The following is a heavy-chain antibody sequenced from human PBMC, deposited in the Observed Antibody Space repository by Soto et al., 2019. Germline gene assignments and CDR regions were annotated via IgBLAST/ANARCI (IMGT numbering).Heavy chain of an antibody. CDR1: GGSISSYY. CDR2: TYYSGST. D-gene: IGHD3-22*01. V-gene: IGHV4-59*01. CDR3: AGRPLYYYDSSGYYHFDY. J-gene: IGHJ4*02. Sequence: SLTCTVSGGSISSYYWSWIRQPPGKGLEWIGYTYYSGSTNYNPSLKSRVTISVDTSKNQFSLKLSSVTAADTAVYYCAGRPLYYYDSSGYYHFDYWGQGTLVTVSS.